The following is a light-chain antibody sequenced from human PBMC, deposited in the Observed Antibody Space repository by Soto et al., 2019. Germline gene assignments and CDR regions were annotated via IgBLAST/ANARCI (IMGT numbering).Light chain of an antibody. CDR1: SSDVGGYNF. V-gene: IGLV2-11*01. J-gene: IGLJ1*01. Sequence: QSALTQPRSVSGSPGQSVTISCTGTSSDVGGYNFVSWYQQHPGKAPKFMIYDVTKRPSGGPDRFSGSKSGNTASLTISGLQAEDEADYYCCSYVGSYTSYVFGTGTKLTVL. CDR3: CSYVGSYTSYV. CDR2: DVT.